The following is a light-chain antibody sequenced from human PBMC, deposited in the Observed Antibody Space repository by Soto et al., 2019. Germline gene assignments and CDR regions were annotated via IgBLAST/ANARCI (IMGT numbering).Light chain of an antibody. CDR1: QSVSIS. V-gene: IGKV3-11*01. Sequence: EIVLTQSPATVSLSPGERAALSCRASQSVSISLAWFQQKPGQAPRLLIYDASDRATGIPARFSGSGSGTDFTLAISYLEPEDFAFDYCQQRSTWQWTFGQATMVDIK. J-gene: IGKJ1*01. CDR3: QQRSTWQWT. CDR2: DAS.